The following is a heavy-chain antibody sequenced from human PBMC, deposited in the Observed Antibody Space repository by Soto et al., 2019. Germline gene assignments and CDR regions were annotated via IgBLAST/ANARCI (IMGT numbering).Heavy chain of an antibody. D-gene: IGHD6-19*01. CDR3: AKTPRVGYSSGWYVPFDY. V-gene: IGHV3-23*01. CDR2: ISGSGGST. CDR1: GFTFSSYA. J-gene: IGHJ4*02. Sequence: GGSLRLSCAASGFTFSSYAMSWVRQAPGKGLEWVSAISGSGGSTYYADSVKGRFTTSRDNSKNTLYLQMNSLRAEDTAVYYFAKTPRVGYSSGWYVPFDYWGQGTLVTVSS.